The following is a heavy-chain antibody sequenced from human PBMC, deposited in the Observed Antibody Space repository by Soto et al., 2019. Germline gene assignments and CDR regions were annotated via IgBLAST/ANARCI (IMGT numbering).Heavy chain of an antibody. V-gene: IGHV4-31*03. CDR2: IYYSGST. J-gene: IGHJ4*02. Sequence: KSSETLSLTCTVSGGSISSGGYYWSWIRQHPGKGLEWIGYIYYSGSTYYNPSLKSRVTISIDTSKNQFSLKLSSVTAADTAVYYCARVGSVVRGVILAPQSYFDYWGQGTLVTVSS. CDR3: ARVGSVVRGVILAPQSYFDY. CDR1: GGSISSGGYY. D-gene: IGHD3-10*01.